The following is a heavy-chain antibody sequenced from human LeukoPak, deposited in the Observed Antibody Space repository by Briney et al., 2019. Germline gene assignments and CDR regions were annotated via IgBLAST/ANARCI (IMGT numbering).Heavy chain of an antibody. D-gene: IGHD6-13*01. CDR2: ST. Sequence: STNYNPSLKSRVTISVDTSKNQFSLKLSSVTAADTAVYYCARAGAAAGTFATYYYYGMDVWGQGTTVTVSS. J-gene: IGHJ6*02. V-gene: IGHV4-59*01. CDR3: ARAGAAAGTFATYYYYGMDV.